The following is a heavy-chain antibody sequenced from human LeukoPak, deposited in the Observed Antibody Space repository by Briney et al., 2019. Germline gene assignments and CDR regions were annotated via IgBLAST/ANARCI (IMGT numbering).Heavy chain of an antibody. CDR2: ISSSSTYI. CDR1: GFTFSSYG. CDR3: ASDMEPRNWFDP. D-gene: IGHD1-26*01. Sequence: GGSLRLSCAASGFTFSSYGMNWVRQAPGKGLEWVSSISSSSTYIYYADSVKGRFTISRDNAKNSLYLQMNSLRVEDTAVYYCASDMEPRNWFDPWGQGTLVTVSS. J-gene: IGHJ5*02. V-gene: IGHV3-21*01.